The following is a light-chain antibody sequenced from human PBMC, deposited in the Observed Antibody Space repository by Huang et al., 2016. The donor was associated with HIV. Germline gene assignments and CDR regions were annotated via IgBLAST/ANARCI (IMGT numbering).Light chain of an antibody. J-gene: IGKJ1*01. V-gene: IGKV1-NL1*01. Sequence: DIQMTQSPSSLSASVGDRVTITCRASQGSMDSLAWYQQKPGKAPKLLLYASSTLESGVPSRFSGSGSGTDYTLTISSLQPEDFATYYCQQYYTLRAFGQGTKVEIK. CDR3: QQYYTLRA. CDR2: ASS. CDR1: QGSMDS.